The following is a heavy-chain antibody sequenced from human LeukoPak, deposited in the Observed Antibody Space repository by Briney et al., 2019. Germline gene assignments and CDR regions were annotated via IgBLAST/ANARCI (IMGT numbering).Heavy chain of an antibody. CDR3: ARGSTYDFWSGYYFTRYYFDY. J-gene: IGHJ4*02. V-gene: IGHV4-34*01. CDR2: INHSGST. Sequence: SETLSLTCAVYGGSFSGYYWSWIRQPPGKGLEWIGEINHSGSTNYNPSLKSRVTISVDTPKNQFSLKLSSVTAADTAVYYCARGSTYDFWSGYYFTRYYFDYWGQGTLVTVSS. D-gene: IGHD3-3*01. CDR1: GGSFSGYY.